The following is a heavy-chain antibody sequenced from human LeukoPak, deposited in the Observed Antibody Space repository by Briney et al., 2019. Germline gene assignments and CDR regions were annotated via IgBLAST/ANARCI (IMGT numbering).Heavy chain of an antibody. CDR2: ISGSGGST. CDR1: GFTFSSYV. CDR3: ARDYYGSGSCDY. V-gene: IGHV3-23*01. D-gene: IGHD3-10*01. J-gene: IGHJ4*02. Sequence: GGSLRLSCAASGFTFSSYVMSWVRQAPGKGLEWVSGISGSGGSTFYADSVKGRFTISRDNAKNSLYLQMNSLRAEDTAVYYCARDYYGSGSCDYWGQGTLVTVSS.